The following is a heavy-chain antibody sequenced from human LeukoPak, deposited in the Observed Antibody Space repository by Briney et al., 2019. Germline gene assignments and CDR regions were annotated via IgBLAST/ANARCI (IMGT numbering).Heavy chain of an antibody. CDR2: IYTSGST. CDR3: ARVERDRLRPSYFDL. J-gene: IGHJ2*01. Sequence: SETLSLTCTVSGGSISSYYWSWIRQPAGKGLEGIGRIYTSGSTNYNPSLKSRVTMSVDKSKNQFSLKLSSVTAADTAVYYCARVERDRLRPSYFDLWGRGTLVTVSS. D-gene: IGHD4-17*01. CDR1: GGSISSYY. V-gene: IGHV4-4*07.